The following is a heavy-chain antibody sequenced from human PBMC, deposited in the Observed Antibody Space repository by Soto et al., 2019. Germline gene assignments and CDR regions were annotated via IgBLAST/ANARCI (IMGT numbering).Heavy chain of an antibody. D-gene: IGHD3-10*01. Sequence: SETLSLTCVVSGGSISSGGYSWSWIRQPPGEGLEWIGYIYHSGSTYYNPSLKSRVTISVDRSKNQFSLKLSSVTAADTAVYYCARGPPFGYWGQGTLVTVSS. CDR1: GGSISSGGYS. V-gene: IGHV4-30-2*01. CDR3: ARGPPFGY. CDR2: IYHSGST. J-gene: IGHJ4*02.